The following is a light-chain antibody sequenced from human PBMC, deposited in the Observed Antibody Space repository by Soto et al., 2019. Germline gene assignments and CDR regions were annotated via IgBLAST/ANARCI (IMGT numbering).Light chain of an antibody. CDR2: DAS. CDR3: QQYKNWPPEYT. J-gene: IGKJ2*01. Sequence: EIVMTQSPATLSVSPGERATVFCRASQSVSSRLAWYQQKPAQAPRLLIYDASTRATGIPARFSGSGSGTEFTLTISSLRSEDFAVDYCQQYKNWPPEYTFGQGTKLEIK. V-gene: IGKV3-15*01. CDR1: QSVSSR.